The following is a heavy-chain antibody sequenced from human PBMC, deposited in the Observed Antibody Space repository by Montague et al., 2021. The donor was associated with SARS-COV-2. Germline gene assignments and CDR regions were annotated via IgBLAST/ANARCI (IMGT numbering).Heavy chain of an antibody. CDR2: INHSGST. CDR1: GGSFSGYY. D-gene: IGHD3-10*01. CDR3: AIPMVRGFSRAFDI. V-gene: IGHV4-34*01. J-gene: IGHJ3*02. Sequence: SETLSLTCAVYGGSFSGYYWSWIRQHPGKGLEWIGEINHSGSTNNNTSPKSRVTISVDTSKNQFFLKLRSVTTADTAVYYCAIPMVRGFSRAFDIWGQGTMVTVSS.